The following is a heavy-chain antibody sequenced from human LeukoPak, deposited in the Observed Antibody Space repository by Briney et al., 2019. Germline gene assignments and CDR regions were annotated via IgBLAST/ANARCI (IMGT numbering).Heavy chain of an antibody. D-gene: IGHD3-10*01. CDR3: ARVGRGYYGSGSYDYYYYYMDV. J-gene: IGHJ6*03. CDR1: GYTFTSYD. V-gene: IGHV1-8*01. CDR2: MNPNSGNT. Sequence: GASVKVSCKASGYTFTSYDINWVRQATGQGLEWMGWMNPNSGNTGYAQKFQGRVTMTRNTSISTAYMELSSLRSEDTAVYYCARVGRGYYGSGSYDYYYYYMDVWGKGTTVTVSS.